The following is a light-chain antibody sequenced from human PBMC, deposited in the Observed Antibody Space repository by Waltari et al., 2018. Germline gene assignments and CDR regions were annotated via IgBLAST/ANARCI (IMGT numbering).Light chain of an antibody. J-gene: IGKJ4*01. CDR1: QSVSSSY. V-gene: IGKV3D-20*02. Sequence: EIVLTQSPGTLSLSPGERATLSCRARQSVSSSYLAWYQQKPGQAPRLLICGASSRAAGIPDRFSGSGSGTDFTLTISRLEPEDSAVYYCQQRNNWPLTFGGGTKVEIK. CDR2: GAS. CDR3: QQRNNWPLT.